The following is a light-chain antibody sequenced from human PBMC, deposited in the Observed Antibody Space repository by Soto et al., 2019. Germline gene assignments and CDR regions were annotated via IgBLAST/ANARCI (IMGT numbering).Light chain of an antibody. Sequence: SYELTQPPSVSVAPGQTARITCGGTNIGSKSVHWYQQKPGQAPVLVVYVDSDRPSGIPERFSGSNSGNTATLTISRVEAGDEADYYCQVWDSSSDHWVFGGGTKVTVL. CDR3: QVWDSSSDHWV. CDR1: NIGSKS. J-gene: IGLJ3*02. V-gene: IGLV3-21*02. CDR2: VDS.